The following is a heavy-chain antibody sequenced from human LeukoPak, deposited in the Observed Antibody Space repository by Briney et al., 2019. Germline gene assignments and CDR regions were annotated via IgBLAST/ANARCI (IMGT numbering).Heavy chain of an antibody. CDR1: GFTFSSYA. CDR2: ISGSGGST. Sequence: GGSLRLSCAASGFTFSSYAMSWVRQAPGKGLEWVSAISGSGGSTYYADSVKGRFTISRDNAKNSLYLQMNSLSAEDTAVYYCARIGDYGGIYFDYWGQGTLVTVSS. V-gene: IGHV3-23*01. J-gene: IGHJ4*02. CDR3: ARIGDYGGIYFDY. D-gene: IGHD4-23*01.